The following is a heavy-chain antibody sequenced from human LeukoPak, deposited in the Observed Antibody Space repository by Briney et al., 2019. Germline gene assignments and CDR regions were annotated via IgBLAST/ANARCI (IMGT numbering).Heavy chain of an antibody. Sequence: GGSLRLSRVASGFTFSTYNIYWVRQVPGKGLQWVSSIYSGSTYIYYADLVKGRFTISRDDAKNSVYLQMNSLSDEDTAVYYCARASNSGSFFFDHWGQGTLVTASS. D-gene: IGHD1-26*01. CDR1: GFTFSTYN. CDR2: IYSGSTYI. J-gene: IGHJ4*02. CDR3: ARASNSGSFFFDH. V-gene: IGHV3-21*01.